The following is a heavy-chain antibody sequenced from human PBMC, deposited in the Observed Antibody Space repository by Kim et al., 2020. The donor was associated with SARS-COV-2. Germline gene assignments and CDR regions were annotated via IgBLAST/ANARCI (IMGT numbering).Heavy chain of an antibody. Sequence: GGSLRLSCAASGFTFSSYSMNWVRQAPGKGLEWVSSISSSSSYIYYADSVKGRFTISRDNAKNSLYLQMNSLRAEDTAVYYCARDGSQGASYYYYYGMDVWGQGTTVTVSS. CDR2: ISSSSSYI. V-gene: IGHV3-21*01. CDR3: ARDGSQGASYYYYYGMDV. CDR1: GFTFSSYS. J-gene: IGHJ6*02.